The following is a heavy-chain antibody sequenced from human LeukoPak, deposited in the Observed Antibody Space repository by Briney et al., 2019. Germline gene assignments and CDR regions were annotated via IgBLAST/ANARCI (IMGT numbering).Heavy chain of an antibody. V-gene: IGHV1-18*01. D-gene: IGHD3-3*01. CDR1: GYTFTSYG. CDR2: ISAYNGNT. Sequence: GASVKVSCKASGYTFTSYGISWVRQAPGQGLEWMGWISAYNGNTNYAQKLQGRVTMTTDTSTSTAYMELGSLRSDDTAVYYCARDPAMGYDFWSGYSQGAFDIWGQGTMVTVSS. J-gene: IGHJ3*02. CDR3: ARDPAMGYDFWSGYSQGAFDI.